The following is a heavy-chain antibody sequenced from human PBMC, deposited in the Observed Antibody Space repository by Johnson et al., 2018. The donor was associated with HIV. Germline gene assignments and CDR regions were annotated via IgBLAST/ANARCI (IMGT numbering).Heavy chain of an antibody. CDR2: ISYDGSNK. CDR1: GFTFSSYA. V-gene: IGHV3-30-3*01. J-gene: IGHJ3*02. Sequence: QVQVVESGGGVVQPGRSLRLSCAASGFTFSSYAMHWVRQAPGKGLEWVAVISYDGSNKYYADSVKGRFTISRDNSKNTLYLQMNSLRAEDTAVYYCVKGSRDLGGAFDIWGQGTMVTVSS. CDR3: VKGSRDLGGAFDI.